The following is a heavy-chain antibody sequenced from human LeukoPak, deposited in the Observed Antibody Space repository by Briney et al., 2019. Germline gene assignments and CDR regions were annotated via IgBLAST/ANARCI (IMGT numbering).Heavy chain of an antibody. Sequence: GESLKISCKGSGYSFTSYWIGWVRQMPGKGLEWMEILYPGDSDTRYSPSFQGQVTNSADKSISTAYLQWRSLKASDTAMYYCARTLVAPCMDVWGQGTTVTVSS. CDR3: ARTLVAPCMDV. D-gene: IGHD5-12*01. V-gene: IGHV5-51*01. CDR1: GYSFTSYW. J-gene: IGHJ6*02. CDR2: LYPGDSDT.